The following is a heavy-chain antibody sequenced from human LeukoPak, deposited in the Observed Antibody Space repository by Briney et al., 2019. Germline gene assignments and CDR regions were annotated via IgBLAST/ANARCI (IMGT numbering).Heavy chain of an antibody. CDR2: ISWDGGST. D-gene: IGHD2-2*01. CDR1: GFTFDDYA. J-gene: IGHJ6*03. CDR3: ATCYESYYYYYYYMDV. V-gene: IGHV3-43D*03. Sequence: GGTLRLSCAASGFTFDDYAMHWVRQAPGKGLEWVSLISWDGGSTYYADSVKGRFTISRDNSKNSLYLQMNSLRAEDTALYYCATCYESYYYYYYYMDVWGKGTTVTVSS.